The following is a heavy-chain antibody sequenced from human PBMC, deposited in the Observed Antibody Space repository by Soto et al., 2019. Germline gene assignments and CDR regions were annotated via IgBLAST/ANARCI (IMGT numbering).Heavy chain of an antibody. Sequence: ASVKVSCKASGYTFTSYGISWVRQAPGQGLEWMGWISAYNGNTNYAQKLQGRVTMTTDTSTSTAYMELRSLRSDDTAGYYCARDIGTYNWNYEAYYYYYMDVWGKGTTVTVSS. V-gene: IGHV1-18*01. D-gene: IGHD1-7*01. CDR3: ARDIGTYNWNYEAYYYYYMDV. J-gene: IGHJ6*03. CDR1: GYTFTSYG. CDR2: ISAYNGNT.